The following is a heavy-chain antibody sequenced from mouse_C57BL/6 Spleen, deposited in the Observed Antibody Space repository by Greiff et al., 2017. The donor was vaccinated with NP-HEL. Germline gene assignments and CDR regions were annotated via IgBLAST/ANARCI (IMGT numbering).Heavy chain of an antibody. D-gene: IGHD2-3*01. V-gene: IGHV1-42*01. CDR1: GYSFTGYY. J-gene: IGHJ2*01. CDR3: ARSSMVTTGFDY. CDR2: INPSTGGT. Sequence: EVKLVESGPELVKPGASVKISCKASGYSFTGYYMNWVKQSPEKSLEWIGEINPSTGGTTYNQKFKAKATLTVDKSSSTAYMQLKSLTSEDSAVYYCARSSMVTTGFDYWGQGTTLTVSS.